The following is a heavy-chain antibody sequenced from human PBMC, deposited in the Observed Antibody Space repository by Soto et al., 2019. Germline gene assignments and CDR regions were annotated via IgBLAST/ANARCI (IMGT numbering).Heavy chain of an antibody. Sequence: QVQLVQSGAEVKKPGASVKVSCKASGYTFTGYYMHWVRQAPGQGLEWMGWINPNSGGTNYAQKLQGRVTMTRDTSISTAYMELSRLRSDDTAVYYCARDSTGYCSGGSCYSGWFDPWGQGTLVTVSS. CDR2: INPNSGGT. D-gene: IGHD2-15*01. V-gene: IGHV1-2*02. J-gene: IGHJ5*02. CDR3: ARDSTGYCSGGSCYSGWFDP. CDR1: GYTFTGYY.